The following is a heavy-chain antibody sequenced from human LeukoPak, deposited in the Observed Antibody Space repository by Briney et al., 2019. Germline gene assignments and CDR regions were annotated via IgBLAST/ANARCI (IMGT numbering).Heavy chain of an antibody. D-gene: IGHD3-16*01. V-gene: IGHV4-4*02. Sequence: PSGTLSLTCAVSGGSISSSNWWSWGRQPPGKGLEWIGEIYHTGNTNYSPSVNVRVTMSVDKSKNQFSLKLNSVTAADTAVYYCARVGPYGMDVWGQGTTVTVSS. J-gene: IGHJ6*02. CDR1: GGSISSSNW. CDR3: ARVGPYGMDV. CDR2: IYHTGNT.